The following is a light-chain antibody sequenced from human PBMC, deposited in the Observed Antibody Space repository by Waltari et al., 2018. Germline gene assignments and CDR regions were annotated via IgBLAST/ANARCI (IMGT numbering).Light chain of an antibody. CDR3: CSYAGSYTFHWV. CDR1: SSDVGGYNY. Sequence: QSALTQPRSVSGSPGQSVTISCTGTSSDVGGYNYVSCYQQHPGKAPKLMIYDVSKRPSGFPDRFSGSKSGNTASLTISGLQAEDEADYYCCSYAGSYTFHWVFGGGTKLTVL. CDR2: DVS. V-gene: IGLV2-11*01. J-gene: IGLJ3*02.